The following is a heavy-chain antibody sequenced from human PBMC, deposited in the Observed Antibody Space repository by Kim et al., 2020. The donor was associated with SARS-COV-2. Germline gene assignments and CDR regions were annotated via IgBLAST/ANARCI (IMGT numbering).Heavy chain of an antibody. CDR3: ARGSGWSYYYYYYGMDV. D-gene: IGHD6-19*01. Sequence: SETLPLTCAVYGGSFSGYYWSWIRQPPGKGLEWIGEINHSGSTNYNPSLKSRVTISVDTSKNQFSLKLSSVTAADTAVYYCARGSGWSYYYYYYGMDVWGQGTTVTVSS. CDR1: GGSFSGYY. CDR2: INHSGST. V-gene: IGHV4-34*01. J-gene: IGHJ6*02.